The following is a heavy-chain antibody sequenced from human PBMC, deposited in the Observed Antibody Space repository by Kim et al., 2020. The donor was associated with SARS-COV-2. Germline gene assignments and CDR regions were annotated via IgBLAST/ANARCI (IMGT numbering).Heavy chain of an antibody. CDR2: INHSGST. D-gene: IGHD3-9*01. V-gene: IGHV4-34*01. Sequence: SETLSLTCAVYGGSFSGYYWSWIRQPPGKGLEWIGEINHSGSTNYNPSLKSRVTISVDTSKNQFSLKLSSVTAADTAVYYCARGGGSSLTFYDILTGYHRYGIDVWGQGTTVTVSS. CDR3: ARGGGSSLTFYDILTGYHRYGIDV. J-gene: IGHJ6*02. CDR1: GGSFSGYY.